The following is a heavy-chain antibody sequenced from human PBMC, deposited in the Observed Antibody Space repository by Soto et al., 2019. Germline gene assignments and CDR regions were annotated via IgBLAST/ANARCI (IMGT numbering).Heavy chain of an antibody. V-gene: IGHV1-2*02. Sequence: GASVKVSCKASGYTFTGYYMHRVRQAPGQGLEWMGWINPNSGGTNYAQKFQGRVTMTRDTSISTAYMELSRLRSDDTAVYYCARKGLACTSCYNPYYYYYGMDVWGQGTTVTVSS. CDR3: ARKGLACTSCYNPYYYYYGMDV. D-gene: IGHD2-2*01. CDR1: GYTFTGYY. J-gene: IGHJ6*02. CDR2: INPNSGGT.